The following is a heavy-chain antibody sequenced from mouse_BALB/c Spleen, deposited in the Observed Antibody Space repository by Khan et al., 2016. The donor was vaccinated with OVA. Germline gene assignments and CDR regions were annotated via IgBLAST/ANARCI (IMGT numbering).Heavy chain of an antibody. V-gene: IGHV2-6-1*01. J-gene: IGHJ4*01. CDR3: GRQPDYHYYIMDY. CDR1: GFSLTNYG. CDR2: IWSDGST. D-gene: IGHD1-1*02. Sequence: VQLQESGPGLVAPSQSLSITCTISGFSLTNYGVHWVRQPPGKGLEWLVVIWSDGSTTYNSALKSRLSISKDNSKSQASLKMNRLQTDDATINYCGRQPDYHYYIMDYWGQGTSVTVSS.